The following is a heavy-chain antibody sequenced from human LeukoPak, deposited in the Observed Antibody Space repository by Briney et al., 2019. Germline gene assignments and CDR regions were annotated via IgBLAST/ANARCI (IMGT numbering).Heavy chain of an antibody. D-gene: IGHD3-22*01. V-gene: IGHV4-61*02. J-gene: IGHJ4*02. CDR2: IYTSGST. CDR3: ARQISDSSGYYIDY. Sequence: PSETLSLTCTVSGGSISSGSYFCSWIRQPAGKGLEWIGRIYTSGSTNYNPSLKSRVTISLDTSKNQFSLKLSSVTAADTAVYFCARQISDSSGYYIDYWGQGTLVTVSS. CDR1: GGSISSGSYF.